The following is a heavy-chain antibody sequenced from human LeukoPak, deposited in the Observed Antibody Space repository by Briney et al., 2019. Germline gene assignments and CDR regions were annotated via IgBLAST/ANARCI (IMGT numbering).Heavy chain of an antibody. CDR3: ARASYSGYDFYQHLDY. CDR2: FDPEDGET. CDR1: GYTLTELS. J-gene: IGHJ4*02. V-gene: IGHV1-24*01. Sequence: ASVKVSCKVSGYTLTELSMHWVRQAPGKGLEWMGGFDPEDGETIYAQKFQGRVTMTEDTSTHTAYMELRSLRSEDTAVYYCARASYSGYDFYQHLDYWGQGTLVTVSS. D-gene: IGHD5-12*01.